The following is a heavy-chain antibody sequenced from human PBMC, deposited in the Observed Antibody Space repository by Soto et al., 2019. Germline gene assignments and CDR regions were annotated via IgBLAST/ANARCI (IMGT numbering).Heavy chain of an antibody. CDR2: IXXPXXX. CDR3: ARDGSSTANWIDP. V-gene: IGHV4-31*03. J-gene: IGHJ5*02. D-gene: IGHD2-15*01. Sequence: TLSLTCTVSGDSLHIGGYYWTWIRQQPGNGLXWMXXIXXPXXXXXNXXLESRLTMSIGTSKNQFSLKLSSVTAADTGVYYCARDGSSTANWIDPWGQGTPVTVSS. CDR1: GDSLHIGGYY.